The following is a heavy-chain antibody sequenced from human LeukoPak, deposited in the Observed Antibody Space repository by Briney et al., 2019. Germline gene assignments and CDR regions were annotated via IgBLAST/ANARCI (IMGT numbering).Heavy chain of an antibody. CDR1: GFPFSSYW. CDR3: SRSQFDY. J-gene: IGHJ4*02. Sequence: GGSLRLSCEPSGFPFSSYWMLWVRQAPGKGLVWVSRISGDGTIKTYADFVRGRFTISRDNTKNILHLQMNSLKVEDTATYFCSRSQFDYWGQGVLVTVSS. V-gene: IGHV3-74*03. CDR2: ISGDGTIK.